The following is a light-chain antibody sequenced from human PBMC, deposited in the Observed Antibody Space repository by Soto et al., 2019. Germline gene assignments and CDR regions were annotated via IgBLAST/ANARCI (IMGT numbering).Light chain of an antibody. J-gene: IGLJ2*01. CDR1: SSNIGAGYD. Sequence: QSVLTQPPSVSGAPGQRVTISCTGCSSNIGAGYDVHWYQQLPGTAPKLLIYGNSNRPSGVPDRFSGSKSDTSASLAITGLQAEDEADYYCQSYDSSLSGVVFGGGTKLTVL. CDR3: QSYDSSLSGVV. V-gene: IGLV1-40*01. CDR2: GNS.